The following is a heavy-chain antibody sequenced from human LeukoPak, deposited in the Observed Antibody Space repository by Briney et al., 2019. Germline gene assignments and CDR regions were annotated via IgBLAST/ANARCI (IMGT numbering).Heavy chain of an antibody. Sequence: ASVKVSCKASGYTFTSYDINWVRQATGQGLEWMGWMNPNSGNTGYAQKFQGRVTITRNTSISTAYMELSSLRSEDTAVYYCAIPYDSSGYYNSGAFDYWGQGTLVTVSS. CDR3: AIPYDSSGYYNSGAFDY. CDR1: GYTFTSYD. D-gene: IGHD3-22*01. V-gene: IGHV1-8*03. CDR2: MNPNSGNT. J-gene: IGHJ4*02.